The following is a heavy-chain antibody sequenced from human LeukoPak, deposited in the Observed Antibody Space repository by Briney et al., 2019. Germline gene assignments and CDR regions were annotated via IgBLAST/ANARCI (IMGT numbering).Heavy chain of an antibody. CDR3: ARDCCSGSHRGPFDL. CDR1: GGSISNYY. V-gene: IGHV4-4*08. CDR2: IYSSGST. D-gene: IGHD2-15*01. Sequence: SETLSLTCTVSGGSISNYYWSWIRQPPGKGLEWIGYIYSSGSTYYNTSLKSRVTISVDTSKNQFSLRLNSVTAADTAVYYCARDCCSGSHRGPFDLWGRGTLVTVSS. J-gene: IGHJ2*01.